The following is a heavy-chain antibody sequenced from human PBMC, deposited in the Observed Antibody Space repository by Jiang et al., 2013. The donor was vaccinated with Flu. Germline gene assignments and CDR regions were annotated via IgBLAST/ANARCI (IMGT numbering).Heavy chain of an antibody. Sequence: KPSETLSLTCTVSGGSVSSGSYYWSWIRQPPGKGLEWIGYIYYSGSTNYNPSLKSRVTISVDTSKNQFSLKLSSVTAADTAVYYCANSGSYSTGKFDYWGQGTLVTVSS. V-gene: IGHV4-61*01. CDR3: ANSGSYSTGKFDY. CDR2: IYYSGST. D-gene: IGHD1-26*01. J-gene: IGHJ4*02. CDR1: GGSVSSGSYY.